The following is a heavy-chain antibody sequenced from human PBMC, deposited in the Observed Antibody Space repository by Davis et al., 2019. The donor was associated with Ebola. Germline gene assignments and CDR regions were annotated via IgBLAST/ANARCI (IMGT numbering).Heavy chain of an antibody. Sequence: SETLSLTCAVSGGSISSSNWWSWVRQPPGQGLEWIGEIYHSGSTNYNPSLKSRVTISVDKSKNQFSLKLSSVTAADTAVYYCARERALGYCSSTSCYRDGMDVWGQGTTVTVSS. D-gene: IGHD2-2*02. V-gene: IGHV4-4*02. CDR3: ARERALGYCSSTSCYRDGMDV. CDR1: GGSISSSNW. CDR2: IYHSGST. J-gene: IGHJ6*02.